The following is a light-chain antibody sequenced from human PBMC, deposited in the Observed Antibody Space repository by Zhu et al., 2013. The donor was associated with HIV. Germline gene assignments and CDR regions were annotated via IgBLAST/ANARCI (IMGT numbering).Light chain of an antibody. V-gene: IGLV3-1*01. CDR1: KLGDKY. CDR2: QDN. J-gene: IGLJ1*01. Sequence: SYELTQPPSVSVSPGQTASITCSGDKLGDKYVCWYQQRPGQSPVLVIYQDNKRPSGIPERFSGSNSGNTATLTISGTQAMDEADYYCQAWDSDTLYVFGTGTKVTVL. CDR3: QAWDSDTLYV.